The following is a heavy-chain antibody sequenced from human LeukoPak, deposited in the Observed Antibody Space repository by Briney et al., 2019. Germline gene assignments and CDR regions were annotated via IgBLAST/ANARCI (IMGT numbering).Heavy chain of an antibody. Sequence: PSQTLSLTCTVSGGSISSGGYYWSWIRQHPGKGLEWIGYIYYSGSTYYNPSLKSRVTISVDTSKNQFSLKLSSVTAADTAVYYCARSGELEMGYLDYWGQGTLVTVSS. CDR1: GGSISSGGYY. D-gene: IGHD3-10*01. V-gene: IGHV4-31*03. CDR2: IYYSGST. J-gene: IGHJ4*02. CDR3: ARSGELEMGYLDY.